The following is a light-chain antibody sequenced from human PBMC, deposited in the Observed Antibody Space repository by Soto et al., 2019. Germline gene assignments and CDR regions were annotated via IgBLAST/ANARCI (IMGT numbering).Light chain of an antibody. CDR2: AAS. CDR3: QQLNSYLYT. V-gene: IGKV1-9*01. Sequence: DIQLTQSPSFLSASVGDRVTITCRASQGISSYLAWYQQKPGKAPKRLIYAASTLQSGVPSRLRGSGSGTEFTLTISSLQPEDFATYHCQQLNSYLYTFGQGTKLQIK. CDR1: QGISSY. J-gene: IGKJ2*01.